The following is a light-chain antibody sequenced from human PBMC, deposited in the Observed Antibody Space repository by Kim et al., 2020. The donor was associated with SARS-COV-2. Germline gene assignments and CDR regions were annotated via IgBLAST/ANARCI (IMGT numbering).Light chain of an antibody. V-gene: IGKV1-12*01. J-gene: IGKJ1*01. Sequence: ASVRDTVTITCRASQSIGAWLAWYRQKPGKAPELLISGASDLENGVPSRFSGSGSGTDFTLTIRSLQPEDFATYYCQQATTFPWTFGPGTKVDIK. CDR3: QQATTFPWT. CDR1: QSIGAW. CDR2: GAS.